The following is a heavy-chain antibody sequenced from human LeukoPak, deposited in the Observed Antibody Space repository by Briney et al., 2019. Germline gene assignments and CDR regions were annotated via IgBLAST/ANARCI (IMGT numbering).Heavy chain of an antibody. J-gene: IGHJ4*02. CDR3: ARYYYDSSGYYVLGDYFDY. Sequence: TGGSLRLSCAASGFTFSSYWMSWVRQAPGKGLEWVANVKEDGGEKYYVDSVKGRFTISRDNAKNSLYLQMNSLRAEDTAVYYCARYYYDSSGYYVLGDYFDYWGQGALVTVSS. CDR2: VKEDGGEK. D-gene: IGHD3-22*01. V-gene: IGHV3-7*05. CDR1: GFTFSSYW.